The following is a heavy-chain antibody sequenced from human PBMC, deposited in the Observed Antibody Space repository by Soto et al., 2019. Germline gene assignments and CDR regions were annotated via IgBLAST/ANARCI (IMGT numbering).Heavy chain of an antibody. CDR2: ISYDGSNK. V-gene: IGHV3-30-3*01. J-gene: IGHJ3*02. Sequence: RLSCAASGFTFSSYAMHWVRQAPGKGLEWVAVISYDGSNKYYADSVKGRFTISRDNSKNTLYLQMNSLRAEDTAVYYCERDWQSGAFDIWGQGTMVTVSS. CDR1: GFTFSSYA. D-gene: IGHD6-19*01. CDR3: ERDWQSGAFDI.